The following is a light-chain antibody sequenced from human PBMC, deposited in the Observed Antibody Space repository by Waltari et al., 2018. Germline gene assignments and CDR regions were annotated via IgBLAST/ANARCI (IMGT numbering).Light chain of an antibody. CDR1: LGSVSTSYY. CDR3: VLYMGSGISV. J-gene: IGLJ3*02. V-gene: IGLV8-61*01. Sequence: QTVVTQEPSFSVSPGGTVTLTCGLSLGSVSTSYYPSWYQQTPGQAPRTLIYSTNTRSSGVPDRFSGSILGDKAALTITGAQADDESAYYCVLYMGSGISVFGGGTKLTVL. CDR2: STN.